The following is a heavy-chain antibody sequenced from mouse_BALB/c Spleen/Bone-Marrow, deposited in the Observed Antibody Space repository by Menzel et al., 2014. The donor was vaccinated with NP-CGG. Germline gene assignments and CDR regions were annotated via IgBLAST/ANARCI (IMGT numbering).Heavy chain of an antibody. CDR2: VRLKSDNYAT. CDR3: RYYGYYFDY. V-gene: IGHV6-6*02. J-gene: IGHJ2*01. D-gene: IGHD1-2*01. Sequence: EVKLVESGGGLVQPGGSMKLSCVASGFTFSSYWMSWVRQSPEKGLEWVAEVRLKSDNYATHYAESVKGKFTVSRDDSKSRLYLQMNSLGAEDTGIYYCRYYGYYFDYWGQGTTLTVSS. CDR1: GFTFSSYW.